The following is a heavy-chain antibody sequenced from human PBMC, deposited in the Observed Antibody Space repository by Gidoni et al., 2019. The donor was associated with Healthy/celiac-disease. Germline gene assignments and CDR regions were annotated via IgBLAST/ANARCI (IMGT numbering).Heavy chain of an antibody. CDR1: GGSFSGYY. D-gene: IGHD4-17*01. V-gene: IGHV4-34*01. J-gene: IGHJ4*02. Sequence: QVQLQQWGAGLLKPSETLSLTCAVYGGSFSGYYWSWSRQPPGKGLEWIGEINHSGSTNYNPSLKSRVTISVDTSKNQFSLKLSSVTAADTAVYYCARGRDYGDSNWGQGTLVTVSS. CDR2: INHSGST. CDR3: ARGRDYGDSN.